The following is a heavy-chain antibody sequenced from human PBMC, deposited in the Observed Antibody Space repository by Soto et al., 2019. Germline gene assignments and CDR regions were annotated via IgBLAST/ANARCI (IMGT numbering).Heavy chain of an antibody. CDR1: GFTFSSYA. V-gene: IGHV3-23*01. CDR3: AKAPRRLITMIVVVTEFDY. Sequence: PGGSLRLSCAASGFTFSSYAMSWVRQAPGKGLEWVSAISGSGGSTYYADSVKGRLTISRDNSKNTLYLQMNSLRAEATAVYYCAKAPRRLITMIVVVTEFDYWGQGTLVTVSS. J-gene: IGHJ4*02. CDR2: ISGSGGST. D-gene: IGHD3-22*01.